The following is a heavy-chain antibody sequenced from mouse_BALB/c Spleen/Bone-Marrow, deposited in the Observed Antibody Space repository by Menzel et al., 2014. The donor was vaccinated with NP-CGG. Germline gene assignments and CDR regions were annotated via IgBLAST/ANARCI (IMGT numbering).Heavy chain of an antibody. V-gene: IGHV1-69*02. CDR1: GYTFTSYW. Sequence: QVQLKQSGAELVKPGASVELSCKASGYTFTSYWMHWVKQRPGQGLEWIGEIDPSDSYTNYNQKFKGKATLTVDKSSSTAYMQLSSLTSEDSAVYYCARGLYGNSGYWGQGTTLTVSS. CDR2: IDPSDSYT. J-gene: IGHJ2*01. D-gene: IGHD2-1*01. CDR3: ARGLYGNSGY.